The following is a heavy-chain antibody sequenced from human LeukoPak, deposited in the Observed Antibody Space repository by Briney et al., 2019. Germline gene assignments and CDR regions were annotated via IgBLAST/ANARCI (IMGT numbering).Heavy chain of an antibody. CDR1: GGSISSYY. CDR2: IYYSGST. CDR3: ARESQWFGDLGY. J-gene: IGHJ4*02. V-gene: IGHV4-59*01. D-gene: IGHD3-10*01. Sequence: SETLSLTCTVSGGSISSYYWSWIRQPPGKGLEWIGYIYYSGSTNYNPSLKSRVTISVDTSKNQFSLKLSSVTAADTAVYYCARESQWFGDLGYWGQGTLVTVSS.